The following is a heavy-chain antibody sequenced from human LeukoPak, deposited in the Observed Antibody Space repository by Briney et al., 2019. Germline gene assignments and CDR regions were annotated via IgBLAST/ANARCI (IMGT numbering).Heavy chain of an antibody. CDR3: ARFTGIGCSSTSCSSGVYGMDV. Sequence: GGSLRLSCAASGFTFSSYSMNSVRQAPGKGLEWVSSISSSSSYIYYADSVKGRFTISRDNAKNSLYLQMNSLRAEDTAVYYCARFTGIGCSSTSCSSGVYGMDVWGQGTTVTVSS. CDR1: GFTFSSYS. J-gene: IGHJ6*02. V-gene: IGHV3-21*01. CDR2: ISSSSSYI. D-gene: IGHD2-2*01.